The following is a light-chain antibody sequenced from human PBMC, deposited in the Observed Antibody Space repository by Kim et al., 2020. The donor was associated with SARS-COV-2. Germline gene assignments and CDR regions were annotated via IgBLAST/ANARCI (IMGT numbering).Light chain of an antibody. J-gene: IGKJ1*01. CDR1: QVLSSVD. Sequence: SPVDRATLSCKASQVLSSVDLVWYQQKSGQAPRLLIEYTSRRATGIPHRFSGSGSGTDFTLTISRLEPEDFAVYYCQQYVGSPPTFGQGTKVDIK. CDR3: QQYVGSPPT. V-gene: IGKV3-20*01. CDR2: YTS.